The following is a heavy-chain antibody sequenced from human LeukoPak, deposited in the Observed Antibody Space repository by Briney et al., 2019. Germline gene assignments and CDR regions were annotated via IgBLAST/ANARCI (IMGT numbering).Heavy chain of an antibody. D-gene: IGHD6-13*01. CDR1: GGSISSYC. V-gene: IGHV4-59*01. CDR3: ARGWALDP. CDR2: IYYSGST. Sequence: SETLSLTCTVSGGSISSYCWSWIRQPPGKGLEWIGYIYYSGSTNYNPSLKSRVTISVDTSKNQFSLKLSSVTAADTAVYYCARGWALDPWGQGTLVTVSS. J-gene: IGHJ5*02.